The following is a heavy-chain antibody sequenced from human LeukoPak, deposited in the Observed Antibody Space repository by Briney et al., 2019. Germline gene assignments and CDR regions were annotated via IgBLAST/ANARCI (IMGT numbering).Heavy chain of an antibody. CDR3: ARLDDSSGYFH. V-gene: IGHV4-39*01. CDR1: GGSVSGTNYY. J-gene: IGHJ4*02. D-gene: IGHD3-22*01. CDR2: IYYSGST. Sequence: PSETLSLTCSVSGGSVSGTNYYWAWIRQPPGKGLEWSGSIYYSGSTDYNPSLKSRITISVDTSKNQFPLKLSSVTAADTAVYYCARLDDSSGYFHWGQGTLVTVSS.